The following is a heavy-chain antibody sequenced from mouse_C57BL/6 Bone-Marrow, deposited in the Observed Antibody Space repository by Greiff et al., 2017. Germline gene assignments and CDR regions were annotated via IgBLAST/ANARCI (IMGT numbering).Heavy chain of an antibody. CDR3: ARCETAPFDY. CDR1: GYTFTSYW. CDR2: INPSSGYT. J-gene: IGHJ2*01. V-gene: IGHV1-7*01. Sequence: VQGVESGAELAKPGASVKLSCKASGYTFTSYWMHWVKQRPGQGLEWIGYINPSSGYTKYNQKFKDKATLTADKSSNNAYMQLSSQKYENSAVYYCARCETAPFDYWGQGTTLTVSS. D-gene: IGHD3-2*01.